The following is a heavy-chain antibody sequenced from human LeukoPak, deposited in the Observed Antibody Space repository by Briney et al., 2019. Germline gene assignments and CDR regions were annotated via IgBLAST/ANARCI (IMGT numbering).Heavy chain of an antibody. D-gene: IGHD6-13*01. CDR2: INPSGGST. J-gene: IGHJ4*02. CDR1: GYTFTSYY. CDR3: ARASGSWNAFDH. V-gene: IGHV1-46*01. Sequence: ASVKVSCKASGYTFTSYYMHWVRQAPGQGLEWMGIINPSGGSTSYAQKFQGRVTMTRDTSTSIVNMELSSLRSEDTAVYYCARASGSWNAFDHWGQGTLVTVSS.